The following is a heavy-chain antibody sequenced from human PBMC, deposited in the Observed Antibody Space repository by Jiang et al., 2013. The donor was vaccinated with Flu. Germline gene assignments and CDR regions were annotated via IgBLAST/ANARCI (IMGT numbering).Heavy chain of an antibody. V-gene: IGHV4-39*01. CDR3: ARHEHSYGVGPTYYFDY. CDR2: IYYSGST. Sequence: LLKPSETLSLTCTVSGGSISSSSYYWGWIRQPPGKGLEWIGSIYYSGSTYYNPSLKSRVTISVDTSKNQFSLKLSSVTAADTAVYYCARHEHSYGVGPTYYFDYWGRGNPGHRLL. CDR1: GGSISSSSYY. D-gene: IGHD5-18*01. J-gene: IGHJ4*02.